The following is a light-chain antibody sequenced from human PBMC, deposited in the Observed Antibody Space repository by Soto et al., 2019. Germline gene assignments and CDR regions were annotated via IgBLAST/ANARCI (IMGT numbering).Light chain of an antibody. V-gene: IGKV3-20*01. J-gene: IGKJ4*01. CDR2: GAT. Sequence: EIVLTQSPGTLSLSPGERATLSCRASQSVSSSYLAWYQQKPGQAPRLLIYGATSTATGIPDRFSGSGSGTAFTLTISRLEPEDLAVYYCHQYDSSPHTFGGGTKVEIK. CDR3: HQYDSSPHT. CDR1: QSVSSSY.